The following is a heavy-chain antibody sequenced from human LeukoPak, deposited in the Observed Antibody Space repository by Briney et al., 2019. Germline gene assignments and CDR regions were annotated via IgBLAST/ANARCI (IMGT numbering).Heavy chain of an antibody. J-gene: IGHJ3*02. Sequence: PSETLSLTCSVSGGSIFADYWSWIRQPPGKGLEWIGYIYYSGSTYYNPSLRSRVTISVDTSKNQFSLKLSSVTAADTAVYYCARRAYYYDSRGSSAFDIWGQGTMVTVSS. CDR3: ARRAYYYDSRGSSAFDI. CDR2: IYYSGST. V-gene: IGHV4-59*12. D-gene: IGHD3-22*01. CDR1: GGSIFADY.